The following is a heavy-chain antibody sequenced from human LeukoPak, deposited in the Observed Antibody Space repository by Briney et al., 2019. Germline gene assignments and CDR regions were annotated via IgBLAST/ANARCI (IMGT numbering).Heavy chain of an antibody. D-gene: IGHD6-19*01. CDR2: IYYSGST. CDR3: ARVGIAVADYYFDY. Sequence: SETLSLTCTVSGGSISSYYWSWLRQPPGKGLEWIGYIYYSGSTNYNPSLKSRVTISVDTSKNQFSLKLSSVTAADTAVYYCARVGIAVADYYFDYWGQGTLVTVSS. V-gene: IGHV4-59*01. J-gene: IGHJ4*02. CDR1: GGSISSYY.